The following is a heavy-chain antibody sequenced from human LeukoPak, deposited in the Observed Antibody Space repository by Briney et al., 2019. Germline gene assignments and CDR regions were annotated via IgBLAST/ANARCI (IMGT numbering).Heavy chain of an antibody. CDR3: AKGVRGDIITYFDY. CDR1: GFTSEDYA. J-gene: IGHJ4*02. Sequence: GGSLRLSCAASGFTSEDYAMHWVRQGPGKGLEWVSGISWNSGSIGYADSVKGRFTISRDNAKNSLYLQMNSLRAEDMGLYYCAKGVRGDIITYFDYWGQGTLVTVSS. D-gene: IGHD3-10*01. V-gene: IGHV3-9*02. CDR2: ISWNSGSI.